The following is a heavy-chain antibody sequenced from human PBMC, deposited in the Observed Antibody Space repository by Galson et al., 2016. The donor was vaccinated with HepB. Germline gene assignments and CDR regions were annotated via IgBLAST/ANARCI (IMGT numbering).Heavy chain of an antibody. V-gene: IGHV3-7*03. CDR1: GFSFSSSW. CDR3: ARDRTDHGSGTYGHDS. D-gene: IGHD3-16*01. J-gene: IGHJ4*02. CDR2: IQEDGSKE. Sequence: SLRLSCAASGFSFSSSWLSWVRQAPGTGLEWVANIQEDGSKEYYVDSVKGRFTVSRDNAKNSLYLQMNNLRAEETAMYYCARDRTDHGSGTYGHDSWGQGTLVTVSS.